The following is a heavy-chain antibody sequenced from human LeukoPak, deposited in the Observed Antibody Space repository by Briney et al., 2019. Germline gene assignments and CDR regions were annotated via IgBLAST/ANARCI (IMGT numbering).Heavy chain of an antibody. J-gene: IGHJ4*02. Sequence: SETLSLTCTVSGVSISSYYWSWIRQPPGKGLEWIGYIYYSGSTNYNPSLKSRVTISVDTSKNQFSLKLSSVTAADTAVYYCARDYSGSLDYWGQGTLVTVSS. CDR1: GVSISSYY. V-gene: IGHV4-59*01. D-gene: IGHD1-26*01. CDR3: ARDYSGSLDY. CDR2: IYYSGST.